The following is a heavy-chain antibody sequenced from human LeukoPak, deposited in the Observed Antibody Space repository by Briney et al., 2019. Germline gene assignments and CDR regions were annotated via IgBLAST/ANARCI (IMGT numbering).Heavy chain of an antibody. V-gene: IGHV3-30*02. D-gene: IGHD3-10*01. CDR1: GFSFSYYG. CDR3: ARGHDY. CDR2: MQYDGSIE. J-gene: IGHJ4*02. Sequence: PGGSLRLSCAASGFSFSYYGMHWVRQAPGKGLEWVAFMQYDGSIEDYTDSVKGRFTISRDNAKNSLYLQMNSLRAEDTAVYYCARGHDYWGQGTLVTVSS.